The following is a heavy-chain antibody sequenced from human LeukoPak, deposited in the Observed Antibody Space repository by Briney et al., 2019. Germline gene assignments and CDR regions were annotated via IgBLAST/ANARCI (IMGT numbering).Heavy chain of an antibody. CDR2: ISGSGAYT. V-gene: IGHV3-23*01. Sequence: GGSLRLSCAASGFTFSSYAMSWVRQAPGKGLEWVSAISGSGAYTYFADSVKGRFTISRDNSKNTLYLQMNSLRAEDTAVYYCARISCSSTSCHTADYYSYYGTDVWGQGTTVTVSS. D-gene: IGHD2-2*01. CDR1: GFTFSSYA. J-gene: IGHJ6*02. CDR3: ARISCSSTSCHTADYYSYYGTDV.